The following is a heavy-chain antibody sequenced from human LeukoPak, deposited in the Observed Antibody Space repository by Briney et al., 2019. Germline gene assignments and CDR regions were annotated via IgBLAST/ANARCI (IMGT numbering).Heavy chain of an antibody. CDR3: ARESLRRDGYNLDY. V-gene: IGHV1-69*13. D-gene: IGHD5-24*01. CDR1: GGTFSSYA. Sequence: GASVKVSCKASGGTFSSYAVSWVRQAPGQGLEWMGGIIPIFGTANYAQKFQGRVTITADESTSTAYMELSSLRSEDTAVYYCARESLRRDGYNLDYWGQGTLVTVSS. CDR2: IIPIFGTA. J-gene: IGHJ4*02.